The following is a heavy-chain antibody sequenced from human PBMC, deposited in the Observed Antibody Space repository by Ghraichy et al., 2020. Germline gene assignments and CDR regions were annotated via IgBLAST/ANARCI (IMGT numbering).Heavy chain of an antibody. CDR3: AKDQATIFGVVIIGVDC. J-gene: IGHJ4*02. CDR1: GFTFSSYA. D-gene: IGHD3-3*01. V-gene: IGHV3-23*01. CDR2: ISGSGDST. Sequence: GGSLRLSCAASGFTFSSYAMNWVRQAPGKGLEWVSGISGSGDSTYYADSVKGRFTVSRDNSKNTLSLQMNSLRAEDTAVYYCAKDQATIFGVVIIGVDCWGEGTLVTVSS.